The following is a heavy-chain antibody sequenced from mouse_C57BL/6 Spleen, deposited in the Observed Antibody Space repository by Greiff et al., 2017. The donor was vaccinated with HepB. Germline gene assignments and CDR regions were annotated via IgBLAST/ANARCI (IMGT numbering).Heavy chain of an antibody. V-gene: IGHV5-9*01. Sequence: EVQLVESGGGLVKPGGSLKLSCAASGFTFSSYTMSWVRQTPEKRLEWVATISGGVGNTYYPDSVKGRFTISRDNAKNTLYLQMSSLRSEDTALYYCARHGYGSSYGYFDYWGQGTTLTVSS. J-gene: IGHJ2*01. CDR3: ARHGYGSSYGYFDY. D-gene: IGHD1-1*01. CDR2: ISGGVGNT. CDR1: GFTFSSYT.